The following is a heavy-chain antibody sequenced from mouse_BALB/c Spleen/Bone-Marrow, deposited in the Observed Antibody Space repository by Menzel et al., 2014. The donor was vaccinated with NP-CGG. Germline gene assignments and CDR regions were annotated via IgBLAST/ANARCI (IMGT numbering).Heavy chain of an antibody. CDR2: IRLKSNNYAT. CDR1: GFTFSNYW. V-gene: IGHV6-6*02. CDR3: TTGFAY. J-gene: IGHJ3*01. Sequence: EVKLMESGGGLVQPGGSIKLSCVASGFTFSNYWMNWVRQFPEKGLEWVAEIRLKSNNYATHYAESVKGRFTISRDDSRSSVYLQMNDLRAEDTGIYYCTTGFAYWGQGTLVTVSA.